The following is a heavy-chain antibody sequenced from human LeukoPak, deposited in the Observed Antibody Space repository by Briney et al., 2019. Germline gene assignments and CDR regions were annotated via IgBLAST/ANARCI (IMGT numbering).Heavy chain of an antibody. J-gene: IGHJ4*02. CDR3: ARDAGGAAAGAGLDY. V-gene: IGHV4-59*01. Sequence: SETLSLTCTVSGGSISSYCWSWIRQPPGKGLEWIGYIYYSGSTNYNPSLKSRVTISVDTSKNQFSLKLSSVTAADTAVYYCARDAGGAAAGAGLDYWGQGTLVTVSS. D-gene: IGHD6-13*01. CDR1: GGSISSYC. CDR2: IYYSGST.